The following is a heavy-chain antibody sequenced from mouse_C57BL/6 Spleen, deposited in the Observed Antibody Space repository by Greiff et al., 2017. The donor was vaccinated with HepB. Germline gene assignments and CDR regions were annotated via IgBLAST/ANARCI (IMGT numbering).Heavy chain of an antibody. V-gene: IGHV5-17*01. CDR3: AMPLLLQRRGYAMDY. Sequence: EVMLVESGGDLVKPGGSLKLSCAASGFTFSDYGMHWVRQAPEKGLEWVAYISSGSSTIYYADTVKGRFTISRDNAKNTLFLQMTSLRSEDTAMYYCAMPLLLQRRGYAMDYWGQGTSVTVSS. D-gene: IGHD1-1*01. CDR2: ISSGSSTI. CDR1: GFTFSDYG. J-gene: IGHJ4*01.